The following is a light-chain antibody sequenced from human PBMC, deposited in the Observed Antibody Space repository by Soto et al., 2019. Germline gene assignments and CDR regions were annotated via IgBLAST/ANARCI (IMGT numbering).Light chain of an antibody. V-gene: IGKV1-17*01. CDR3: LQHNTYPWT. CDR2: AAS. Sequence: DIQMTQSPSSLSASVGDRVIITCRASQGIGDDLGWYQQKPGKDPKRLIYAASSLQSGVPSRFNGSGSGTDFTLTISSLQPDDFASYYCLQHNTYPWTFGPGTKVEVK. J-gene: IGKJ1*01. CDR1: QGIGDD.